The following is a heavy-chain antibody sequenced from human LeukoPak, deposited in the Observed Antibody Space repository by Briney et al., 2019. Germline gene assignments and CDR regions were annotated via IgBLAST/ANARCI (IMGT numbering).Heavy chain of an antibody. D-gene: IGHD5-12*01. CDR3: AREEVVATISNWFDP. J-gene: IGHJ5*02. Sequence: SNYWGWIRQPPGKGLEWIGSIYYSGSTYYNPSLKSRVTISVDTSKNQFSLKLSSVTAADTAVYYCAREEVVATISNWFDPWGQGTLVTVSS. CDR2: IYYSGST. CDR1: SNY. V-gene: IGHV4-39*07.